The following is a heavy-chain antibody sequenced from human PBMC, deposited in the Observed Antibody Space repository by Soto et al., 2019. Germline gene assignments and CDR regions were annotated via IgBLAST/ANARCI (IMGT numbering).Heavy chain of an antibody. CDR1: GDSVSSGRYF. D-gene: IGHD1-7*01. CDR2: IYYSGST. J-gene: IGHJ6*02. V-gene: IGHV4-61*03. Sequence: QVQLQESGPGLVKPSESLSLTCSVSGDSVSSGRYFWTWIRQSPTKGLEGIGNIYYSGSTNYNPSLKSRVTFSLDTSKNLFSLNLRSVTAADTAVYFCARSIIGTTRYNSGTDVWGQGTTVPVSS. CDR3: ARSIIGTTRYNSGTDV.